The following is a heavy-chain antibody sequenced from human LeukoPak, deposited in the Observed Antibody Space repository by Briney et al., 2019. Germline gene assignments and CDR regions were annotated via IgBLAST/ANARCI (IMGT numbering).Heavy chain of an antibody. J-gene: IGHJ4*02. CDR3: ARVDPDSSSTLEVFDY. V-gene: IGHV4-39*01. CDR1: GGSISSSSYY. Sequence: PSETLSLTCTVSGGSISSSSYYWGWIRQPPGKGLEWIGNIYYSGSTYYNPSLKSRVTISVDTSKNQFSLKLSSVTAADTAVYYCARVDPDSSSTLEVFDYWGQGTLVTVSS. D-gene: IGHD6-6*01. CDR2: IYYSGST.